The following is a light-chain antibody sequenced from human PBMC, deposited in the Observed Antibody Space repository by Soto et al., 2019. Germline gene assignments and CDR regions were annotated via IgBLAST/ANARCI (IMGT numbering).Light chain of an antibody. CDR1: SSDVGDYNY. CDR3: SSYTSRNTWV. CDR2: EVS. Sequence: QSVLTQPASVSGSPGQSITISCTGTSSDVGDYNYVSWYQQHPGKAPKLMIYEVSNRPSGVSNRFSGSKSGNTASLTISGRQAEHEAYYYCSSYTSRNTWVFGGGTKLTVL. J-gene: IGLJ3*02. V-gene: IGLV2-14*01.